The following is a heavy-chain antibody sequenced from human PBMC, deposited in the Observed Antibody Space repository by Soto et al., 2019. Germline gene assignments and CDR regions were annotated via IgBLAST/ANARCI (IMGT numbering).Heavy chain of an antibody. CDR1: GGTFSSYA. Sequence: SVKVSCKASGGTFSSYAISWVRQAPGQGLEWMGGIIPIFGTANYAQKFQGRVTITADKSTSTAYMELSSLRSEDTAVYYCARDGSSGFLPNWFDPWGQGTLVTVSS. CDR3: ARDGSSGFLPNWFDP. D-gene: IGHD3-22*01. V-gene: IGHV1-69*06. J-gene: IGHJ5*02. CDR2: IIPIFGTA.